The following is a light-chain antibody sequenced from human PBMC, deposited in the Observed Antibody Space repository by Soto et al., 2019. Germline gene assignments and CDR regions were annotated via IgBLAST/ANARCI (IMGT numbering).Light chain of an antibody. CDR2: GAS. V-gene: IGKV3-15*01. J-gene: IGKJ5*01. CDR1: QGVTDN. CDR3: QQYNNWPIT. Sequence: EVVMTQSPATLSVSPGDGATLSCRASQGVTDNLAWYRQKPGQVPRLLIYGASTRATGIPARFSGSGSGTEFTLTISSLQSEDFAIYYCQQYNNWPITFGQGTRLEIK.